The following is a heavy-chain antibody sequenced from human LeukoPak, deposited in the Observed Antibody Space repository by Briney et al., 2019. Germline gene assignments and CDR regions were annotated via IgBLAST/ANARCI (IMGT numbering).Heavy chain of an antibody. D-gene: IGHD2-21*02. CDR3: VREDTPATANY. CDR2: ISGGGGST. CDR1: GFTFTSYS. V-gene: IGHV3-23*01. J-gene: IGHJ4*02. Sequence: GGSLRLSCAASGFTFTSYSMNWVRQAPGKGLEWVSTISGGGGSTYYADSVKGRFTISRDNSKNTLYLQVNSLRAEDTAVYYCVREDTPATANYWGQGTLVTISS.